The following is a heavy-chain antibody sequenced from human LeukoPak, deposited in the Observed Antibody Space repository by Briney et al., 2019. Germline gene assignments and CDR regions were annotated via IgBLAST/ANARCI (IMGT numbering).Heavy chain of an antibody. CDR2: ISAGNGNT. CDR1: GYTFTSYA. CDR3: ARDLRALTYYYDSSGYHYLPYYGMDV. D-gene: IGHD3-22*01. J-gene: IGHJ6*02. V-gene: IGHV1-3*01. Sequence: ASVKVSCKASGYTFTSYAIHWVRQAPGQRLEWMGWISAGNGNTKYSQNFQGRVTFISNTSATTAFMELSSLRSEDAAVYYCARDLRALTYYYDSSGYHYLPYYGMDVWGQGTTVTVSS.